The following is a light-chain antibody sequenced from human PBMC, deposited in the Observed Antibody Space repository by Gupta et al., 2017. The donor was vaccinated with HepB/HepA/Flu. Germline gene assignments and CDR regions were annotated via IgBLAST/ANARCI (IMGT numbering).Light chain of an antibody. CDR1: QSISSW. CDR2: KAS. V-gene: IGKV1-5*03. Sequence: DIQMTQSPSTLSASVGDRVTITCRASQSISSWLAWYQQKPGKAPKLLIYKASSLESGVPSRFRGSGSVTEFTLTISSLQPDDFATYYCQQYTSYPQTFGQGTKVEIK. CDR3: QQYTSYPQT. J-gene: IGKJ1*01.